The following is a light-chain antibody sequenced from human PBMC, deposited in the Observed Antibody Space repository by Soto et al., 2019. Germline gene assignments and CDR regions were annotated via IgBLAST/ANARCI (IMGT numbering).Light chain of an antibody. CDR1: SSDVGNYQF. Sequence: QSALTQPASVSGSPGQSITISCTGTSSDVGNYQFVSWYQQHPGKAPKLMIYEATKRPSGVSDRFSGSSSGNTASLTISGLQAEDEADYYCCSYSGSGTYVFRTGTKVTVL. CDR3: CSYSGSGTYV. V-gene: IGLV2-23*01. CDR2: EAT. J-gene: IGLJ1*01.